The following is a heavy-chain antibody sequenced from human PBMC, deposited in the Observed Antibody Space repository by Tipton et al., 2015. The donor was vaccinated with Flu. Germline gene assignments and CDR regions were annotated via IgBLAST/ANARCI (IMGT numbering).Heavy chain of an antibody. CDR2: VYFTGIT. Sequence: TLSLTCTVSGESIRSGTHFWSWIRQPAGKGLEWIGRVYFTGITDYSPSLTSRVTISVDTSKNQFSLRLTSVTAADTAIYYCARRDYSNYVSEPKNWFDPWGQGTLVTVSS. D-gene: IGHD4-11*01. V-gene: IGHV4-61*02. CDR1: GESIRSGTHF. CDR3: ARRDYSNYVSEPKNWFDP. J-gene: IGHJ5*02.